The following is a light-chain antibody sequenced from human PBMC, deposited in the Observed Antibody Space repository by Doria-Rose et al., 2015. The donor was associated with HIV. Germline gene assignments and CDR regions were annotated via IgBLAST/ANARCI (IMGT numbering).Light chain of an antibody. CDR3: HQYGTSWT. CDR1: QRFSSTY. Sequence: TQSPGTLSLSPGERATLSCRASQRFSSTYLAWYQQKPGQAPSLLIYDGSTRATGIPDRSSASGSGTDFTPTINRLEPEDFALYYCHQYGTSWTFGQGTKVEI. V-gene: IGKV3-20*01. CDR2: DGS. J-gene: IGKJ1*01.